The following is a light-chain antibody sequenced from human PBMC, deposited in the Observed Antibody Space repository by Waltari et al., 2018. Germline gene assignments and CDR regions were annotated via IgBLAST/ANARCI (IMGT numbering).Light chain of an antibody. J-gene: IGLJ2*01. CDR2: AKN. Sequence: SSELTQDPAVSVAMGQTVTVACQGNGLRSYYASWYQKRPGQAPILIMSAKNNRPSGVPDRFSGSNSDNTASLTSTGAQAEDEASYYCHARDASGVGGSFGGGTKLTVL. CDR1: GLRSYY. V-gene: IGLV3-19*01. CDR3: HARDASGVGGS.